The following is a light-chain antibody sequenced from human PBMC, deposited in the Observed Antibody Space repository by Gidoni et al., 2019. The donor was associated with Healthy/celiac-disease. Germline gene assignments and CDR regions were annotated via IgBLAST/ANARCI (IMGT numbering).Light chain of an antibody. CDR2: LGS. V-gene: IGKV2-28*01. J-gene: IGKJ2*01. CDR1: QSLLHSNGYNY. CDR3: MQALQTPRT. Sequence: SISCRSSQSLLHSNGYNYLDWYLQKPGQSPQLLIYLGSNRASGVPDRFSGSGSGTDFTLKISRVEAEDVGVYYCMQALQTPRTFGQGTKLEIK.